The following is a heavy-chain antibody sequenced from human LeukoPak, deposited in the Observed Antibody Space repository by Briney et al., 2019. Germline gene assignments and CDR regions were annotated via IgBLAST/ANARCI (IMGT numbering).Heavy chain of an antibody. CDR1: GGSVTSVSHC. J-gene: IGHJ4*02. Sequence: SETLSLTCTVSGGSVTSVSHCWGWIRQPPGKGLEWIGYDYCGGNTNYNPSLKSRVTISVDTSKNQFTLKLSSVTAADTAVYYCARDHYGSLDYWGQGTLVTVSS. D-gene: IGHD3-10*01. CDR2: DYCGGNT. V-gene: IGHV4-61*01. CDR3: ARDHYGSLDY.